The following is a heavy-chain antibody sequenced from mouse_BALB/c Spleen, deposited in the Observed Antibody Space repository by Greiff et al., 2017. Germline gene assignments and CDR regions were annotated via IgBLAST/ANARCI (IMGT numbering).Heavy chain of an antibody. CDR3: ARDNGNYEEAMDY. CDR1: GFTFTDYY. D-gene: IGHD2-1*01. Sequence: EVQRVESGGGLVQPGGSLRLSCATSGFTFTDYYMSWVRQPPGKALEWLGFIRNKANGYTTEYSASVKGRFTISRDNSQSILYLQMNTLRAEDSATYYCARDNGNYEEAMDYWGQGTSVTVSS. CDR2: IRNKANGYTT. V-gene: IGHV7-3*02. J-gene: IGHJ4*01.